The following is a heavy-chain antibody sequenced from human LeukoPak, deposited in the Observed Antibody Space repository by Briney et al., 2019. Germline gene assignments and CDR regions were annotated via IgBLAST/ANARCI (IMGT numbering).Heavy chain of an antibody. V-gene: IGHV4-38-2*02. CDR3: ARLTKNDSGSFRFGKKKRGYMDV. D-gene: IGHD3-10*01. J-gene: IGHJ6*03. CDR2: INHSGST. CDR1: GYSISSGYY. Sequence: SETLSLTCTVSGYSISSGYYWGWIRQPPGKGLEWIGEINHSGSTNYNPSLKSRVTLSVDTSKNQFSLKLSSVTAADTAVYYCARLTKNDSGSFRFGKKKRGYMDVWGKGTTVTISS.